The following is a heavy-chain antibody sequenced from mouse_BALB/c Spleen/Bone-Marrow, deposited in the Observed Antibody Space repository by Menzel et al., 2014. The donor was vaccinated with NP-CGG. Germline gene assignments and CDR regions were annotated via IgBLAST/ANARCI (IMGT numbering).Heavy chain of an antibody. CDR2: INPDSSTI. Sequence: EVKLLESGGGLVQPGGSLELSCAASGFDFSRYWMSWVRQAPGKGLEWIGEINPDSSTINYTPSLKDKFIISRDNAKNTLYLQMSKVRSEDTALYYCARNAYYAMDYWGQGTSVTVSS. CDR1: GFDFSRYW. V-gene: IGHV4-1*02. J-gene: IGHJ4*01. CDR3: ARNAYYAMDY.